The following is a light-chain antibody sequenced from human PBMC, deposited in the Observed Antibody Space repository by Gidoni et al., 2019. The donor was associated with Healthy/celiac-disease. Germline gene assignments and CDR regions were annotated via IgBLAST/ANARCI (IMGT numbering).Light chain of an antibody. Sequence: DIQMTQSPSSLSASVGDRVTITCRASKSISSYLNWYQQKPGKAPKLLIYAASSLQSGVPSRFSGSGSGTDFTLTISRLQPAAFATYYFQQSYSTPFTFGPGTKVDI. J-gene: IGKJ3*01. CDR2: AAS. CDR3: QQSYSTPFT. V-gene: IGKV1-39*01. CDR1: KSISSY.